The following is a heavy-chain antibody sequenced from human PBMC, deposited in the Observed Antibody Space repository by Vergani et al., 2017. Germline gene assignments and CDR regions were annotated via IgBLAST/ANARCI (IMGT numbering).Heavy chain of an antibody. Sequence: QLQLQESGPGLVKPSETLSLTCTVSGGSININSYYWGWIRQPPGKGLEWIASIYYSGSTYYNPSLKSRGTISVDTSKNQFSLRLTSVTAADTAVYYCARLPRGSGPDYWGQGTLVTVSS. CDR1: GGSININSYY. V-gene: IGHV4-39*01. CDR3: ARLPRGSGPDY. D-gene: IGHD6-19*01. CDR2: IYYSGST. J-gene: IGHJ4*02.